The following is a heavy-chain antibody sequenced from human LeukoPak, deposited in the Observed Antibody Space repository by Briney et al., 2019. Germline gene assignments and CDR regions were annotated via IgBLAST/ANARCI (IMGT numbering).Heavy chain of an antibody. CDR3: AIPAASLGGVAFDI. Sequence: SETLSLTCAVYGESLNSYYWSWVRQPPGEGLEWIGEIYESGTTEYNPSLKSRVTISMVPSKQQFSLSLSSVTAADTAVYYCAIPAASLGGVAFDIWGQGTMVTVSS. J-gene: IGHJ3*02. CDR1: GESLNSYY. V-gene: IGHV4-34*01. D-gene: IGHD2-2*01. CDR2: IYESGTT.